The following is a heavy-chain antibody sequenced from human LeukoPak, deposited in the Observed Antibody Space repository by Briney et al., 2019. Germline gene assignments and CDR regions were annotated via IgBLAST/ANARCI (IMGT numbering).Heavy chain of an antibody. CDR3: ARHVRYYYGMDV. D-gene: IGHD3-10*02. J-gene: IGHJ6*02. V-gene: IGHV4-59*08. CDR2: IYYSGST. CDR1: GGSISSHY. Sequence: PSETLSLTCTVSGGSISSHYWSWIRQPPGKGLEWIGYIYYSGSTNYNPSLKSRVTISVDTSKNQFSLKLSSVTAADTAVYYCARHVRYYYGMDVWGQGTTVTVSS.